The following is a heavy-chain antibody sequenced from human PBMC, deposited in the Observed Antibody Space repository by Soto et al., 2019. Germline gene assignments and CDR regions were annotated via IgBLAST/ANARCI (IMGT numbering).Heavy chain of an antibody. CDR2: IIPILGIA. Sequence: QVQLVQSGAEVKKPGSSVKVSCKASGGTFSRYTISWVRQAPGQGLEWMGRIIPILGIANYAQKFQGRVTITADKSTSTAYMELSSLRSEDTAVYYCATSITFGGVIVITYYYYGMDVWGQGTTVTVSS. D-gene: IGHD3-16*02. CDR3: ATSITFGGVIVITYYYYGMDV. CDR1: GGTFSRYT. V-gene: IGHV1-69*02. J-gene: IGHJ6*02.